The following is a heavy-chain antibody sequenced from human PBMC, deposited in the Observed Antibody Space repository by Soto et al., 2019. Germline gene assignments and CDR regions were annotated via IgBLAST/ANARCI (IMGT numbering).Heavy chain of an antibody. J-gene: IGHJ5*01. Sequence: SETLSLTCTVSGGSISGDYYWNWILQAPGKGLEWIGYVYHTGSTYHNPSLKSRGSISVDTSNNQFSLKLSSVTATDTAVYFCARAPYDITGNRIDSWGQGIPVTVYS. V-gene: IGHV4-30-4*01. CDR2: VYHTGST. CDR3: ARAPYDITGNRIDS. CDR1: GGSISGDYY. D-gene: IGHD3-22*01.